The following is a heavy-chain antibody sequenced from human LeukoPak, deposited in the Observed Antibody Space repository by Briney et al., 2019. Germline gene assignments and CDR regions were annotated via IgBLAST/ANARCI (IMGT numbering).Heavy chain of an antibody. J-gene: IGHJ4*02. V-gene: IGHV3-7*01. CDR3: ANSHSYYDFWSGYYDYFDY. D-gene: IGHD3-3*01. CDR1: GFTFSSYW. Sequence: GGSLRLSCAASGFTFSSYWMSWVRQAPGKGLEWVANIKQDGSEKYYVDSVKGRFTISRDNAKNSLYLQMNSLRAEDTAVYYCANSHSYYDFWSGYYDYFDYWGQGTLVTVSS. CDR2: IKQDGSEK.